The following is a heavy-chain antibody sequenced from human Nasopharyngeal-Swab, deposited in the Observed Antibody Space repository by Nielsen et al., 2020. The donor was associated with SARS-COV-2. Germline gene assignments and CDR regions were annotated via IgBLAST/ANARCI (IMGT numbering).Heavy chain of an antibody. Sequence: SETLSLTCAVYGGSFSGYYWSWIRQPPGKGLEWIGEINHSGSTNYNPSLKSRVTISVDTSKNQFSLKLSSVTAADTAVYYCARLSGTHYWGQGTLVTVSS. CDR1: GGSFSGYY. J-gene: IGHJ4*02. CDR3: ARLSGTHY. V-gene: IGHV4-34*01. D-gene: IGHD1-1*01. CDR2: INHSGST.